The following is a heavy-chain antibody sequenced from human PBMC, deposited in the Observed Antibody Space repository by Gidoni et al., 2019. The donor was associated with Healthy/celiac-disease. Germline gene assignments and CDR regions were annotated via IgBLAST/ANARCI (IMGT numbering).Heavy chain of an antibody. Sequence: QVQLVESGGGVVQPGRSLRLSCAASGFPFSSYGMHWVRQAPGKGLEWGAVIWYDGSNKYYADSVKGRFTISRDNSKNTLYLQMNSLRAEDTAVYYCARDRTTGVVVVANDAFDIWGQGTMVTVSS. CDR3: ARDRTTGVVVVANDAFDI. CDR2: IWYDGSNK. CDR1: GFPFSSYG. J-gene: IGHJ3*02. D-gene: IGHD2-21*01. V-gene: IGHV3-33*01.